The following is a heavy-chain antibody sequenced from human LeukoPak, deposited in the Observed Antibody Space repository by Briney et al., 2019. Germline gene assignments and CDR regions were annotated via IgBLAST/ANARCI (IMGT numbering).Heavy chain of an antibody. J-gene: IGHJ4*02. Sequence: ASVKVSCKASGYTFTSYYMHWVRQAPGQGLEWMGIINPSGGSTSYAQKLQGRVTMTTDTSTSTAYMELRSLRSDDTAVYYCVNEGYWGQGTLVTVSS. CDR1: GYTFTSYY. CDR3: VNEGY. V-gene: IGHV1-46*01. CDR2: INPSGGST.